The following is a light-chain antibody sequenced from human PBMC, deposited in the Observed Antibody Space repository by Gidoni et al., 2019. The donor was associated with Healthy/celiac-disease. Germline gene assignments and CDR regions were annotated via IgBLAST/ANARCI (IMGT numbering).Light chain of an antibody. J-gene: IGKJ4*01. Sequence: ATQLTQPPSSLPASVGDRVTTTCRASQGISSALAWYQQKPGKAPKLLIYDASSLESGVPSRFSGSGSGTDFTLTISSLQPEDFATYYCQQFNSYPLTFGGGTKVEIK. CDR3: QQFNSYPLT. CDR2: DAS. V-gene: IGKV1-13*02. CDR1: QGISSA.